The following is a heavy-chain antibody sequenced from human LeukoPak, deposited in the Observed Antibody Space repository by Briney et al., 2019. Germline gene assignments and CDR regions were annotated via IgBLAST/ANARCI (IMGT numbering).Heavy chain of an antibody. J-gene: IGHJ5*02. CDR1: GGTFSSYA. CDR3: ARDWVGVLADYWGHNWFDP. D-gene: IGHD7-27*01. V-gene: IGHV1-69*04. Sequence: ASVKVSCKASGGTFSSYAISWVRQAPGQGLEWMGRIIPIFGIANYAQKFQGRVTITADKSTSTAYMELSSLRSEDTAVYYCARDWVGVLADYWGHNWFDPWGRGTLVTVSS. CDR2: IIPIFGIA.